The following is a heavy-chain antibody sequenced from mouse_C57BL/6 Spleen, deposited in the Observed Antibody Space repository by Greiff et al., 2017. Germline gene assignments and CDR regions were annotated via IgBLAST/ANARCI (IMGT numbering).Heavy chain of an antibody. D-gene: IGHD3-2*02. V-gene: IGHV5-17*01. Sequence: EVQGVESGGGLMKPGGSLKLSCAASGFTFRDYGMHWVRQAPEKGLEWVAYISSGSSTIYYADTVKGRFTISRDNAKNTLFLQMTSLRSEATAMYYCARTAHATSAWFACWGEGALVTVS. CDR3: ARTAHATSAWFAC. CDR2: ISSGSSTI. J-gene: IGHJ3*01. CDR1: GFTFRDYG.